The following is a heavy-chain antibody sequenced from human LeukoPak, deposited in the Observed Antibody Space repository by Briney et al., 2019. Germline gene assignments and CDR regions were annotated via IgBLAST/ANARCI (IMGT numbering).Heavy chain of an antibody. CDR3: ARAGRPLLRNWFDP. V-gene: IGHV3-11*01. Sequence: GGSLRLSCAASGFTFSDYYMSWIRQAPGKGLEWDSYISSSGSTIYYADSVKGRFTISRDNAKNSLYLQMNSLRAEDTAVYYCARAGRPLLRNWFDPWGQGTLVTVSS. D-gene: IGHD3-10*01. CDR2: ISSSGSTI. CDR1: GFTFSDYY. J-gene: IGHJ5*02.